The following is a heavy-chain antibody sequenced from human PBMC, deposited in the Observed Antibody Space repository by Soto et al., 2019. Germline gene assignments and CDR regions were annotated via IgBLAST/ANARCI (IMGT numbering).Heavy chain of an antibody. Sequence: QVQLVQSGAEVKGPGTSVTLSCQTSGYIFAHYYIHWVRQAPGQGLEYMGIIDPRTGTSGTSTSPQSVQGRLSITSDASTSTVYMELSNLRSDDTATYYCARLSRIAFIVDWGQGTLVTVSS. J-gene: IGHJ4*02. CDR1: GYIFAHYY. CDR3: ARLSRIAFIVD. CDR2: IDPRTGTSGTS. D-gene: IGHD3-16*02. V-gene: IGHV1-46*04.